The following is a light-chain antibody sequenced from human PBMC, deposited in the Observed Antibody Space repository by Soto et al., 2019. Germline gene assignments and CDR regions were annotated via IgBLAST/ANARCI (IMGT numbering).Light chain of an antibody. Sequence: QSALTQPASVSGSPGQSITISCTGTSSDVGDYNYVSWYQQHPGKAPKLMIYEVSKRPSGMSNRFSGSKSGNTASLTISGLQAKDEADYYCASYTSNTPWVFGGGTKLTVL. J-gene: IGLJ3*02. CDR3: ASYTSNTPWV. V-gene: IGLV2-14*01. CDR1: SSDVGDYNY. CDR2: EVS.